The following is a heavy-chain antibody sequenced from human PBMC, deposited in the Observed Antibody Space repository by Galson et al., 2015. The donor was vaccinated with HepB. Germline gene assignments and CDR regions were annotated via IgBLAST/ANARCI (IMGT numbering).Heavy chain of an antibody. CDR1: GGSISSYY. D-gene: IGHD3-3*01. CDR2: IYTSGST. J-gene: IGHJ2*01. CDR3: ARVLRVYYDFWSGYYSPDWYFDL. V-gene: IGHV4-4*07. Sequence: ETLSLTCTVSGGSISSYYWSWIRQPAGKGLEWIGRIYTSGSTNYNPSLKSRVTMSVDTSKNQFSLKLSSVTAADTAVYYCARVLRVYYDFWSGYYSPDWYFDLWGRGTLVTVSS.